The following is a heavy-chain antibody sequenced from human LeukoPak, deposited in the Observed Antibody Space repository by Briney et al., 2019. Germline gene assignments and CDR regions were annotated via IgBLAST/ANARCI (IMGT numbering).Heavy chain of an antibody. CDR3: ARGRRSSSWYLARLPGNPLFDY. V-gene: IGHV4-39*07. D-gene: IGHD6-13*01. CDR2: IYHTGST. CDR1: GGSISSSSYY. Sequence: SETLSLTCTVSGGSISSSSYYWGWIRQPPGKGLEWIGSIYHTGSTYYNPSLKSRVTISVDTSKNQFSLKLSSVTAADTAVYYCARGRRSSSWYLARLPGNPLFDYWGQGTLVTVSS. J-gene: IGHJ4*02.